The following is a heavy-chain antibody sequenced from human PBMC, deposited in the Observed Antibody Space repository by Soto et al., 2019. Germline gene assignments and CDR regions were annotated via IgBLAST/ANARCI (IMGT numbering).Heavy chain of an antibody. Sequence: ASVKVSCKASGYTFTSYAMHWVRQAPGQRLEWMGWINAGNGNTKYSQKFQGRVTITRDTSASTAYMELSSLRPEDTAVYYCARAPRGFGSPIDYWGQGTLVTVSS. J-gene: IGHJ4*02. CDR1: GYTFTSYA. CDR2: INAGNGNT. CDR3: ARAPRGFGSPIDY. D-gene: IGHD3-10*01. V-gene: IGHV1-3*01.